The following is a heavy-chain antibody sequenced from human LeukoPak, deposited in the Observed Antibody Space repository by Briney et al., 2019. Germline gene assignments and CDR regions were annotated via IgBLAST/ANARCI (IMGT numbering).Heavy chain of an antibody. V-gene: IGHV3-30*18. Sequence: GGSLRLSCAASGFTFSNYGMHWVRQAPGKGLEWVSVILYDGSNKYYADSVKGRFTISRDNSKNTLYLQMNSLRAEDTAVYYCEKDRPKRMTTVPPADYGGKEPLVPVS. D-gene: IGHD4-17*01. CDR3: EKDRPKRMTTVPPADY. J-gene: IGHJ4*02. CDR2: ILYDGSNK. CDR1: GFTFSNYG.